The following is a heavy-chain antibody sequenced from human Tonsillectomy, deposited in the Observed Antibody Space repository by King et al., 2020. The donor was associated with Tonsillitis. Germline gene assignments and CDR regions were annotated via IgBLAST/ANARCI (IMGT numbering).Heavy chain of an antibody. Sequence: QLVQSGGGVVQPGRSLRLSCAASGFTFSSYAMHWVRQAPGKGLEWVALISYDGSNKYYADSVKGRFTISRDNSKNTLYLQMNSLRAEDTAVYYCARGTIYGDYEYFDYWGQGTLVTVSS. D-gene: IGHD4-17*01. J-gene: IGHJ4*02. CDR2: ISYDGSNK. CDR3: ARGTIYGDYEYFDY. CDR1: GFTFSSYA. V-gene: IGHV3-30*04.